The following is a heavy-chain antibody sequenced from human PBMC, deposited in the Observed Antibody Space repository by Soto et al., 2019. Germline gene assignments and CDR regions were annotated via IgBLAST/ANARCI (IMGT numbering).Heavy chain of an antibody. CDR3: ARDPYKRITIFGVALD. CDR2: IIPIFGTA. V-gene: IGHV1-69*13. D-gene: IGHD3-3*01. CDR1: GGTFSSYA. J-gene: IGHJ4*02. Sequence: SVKVSCKASGGTFSSYAISWVRQAPGQGLEWMGGIIPIFGTANYAQKFQGRVTITADESTSTAYMELSSLRSEDTAVYYCARDPYKRITIFGVALDWGQGTLVTVSS.